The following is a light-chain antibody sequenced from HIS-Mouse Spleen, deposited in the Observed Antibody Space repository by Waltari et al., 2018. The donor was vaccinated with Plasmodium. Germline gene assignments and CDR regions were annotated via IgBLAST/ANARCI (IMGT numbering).Light chain of an antibody. CDR2: DAS. J-gene: IGKJ4*01. CDR3: QQYDNLPLT. CDR1: QDISNY. V-gene: IGKV1-33*01. Sequence: IQMTQSPSSLSASVGDRVTITCQASQDISNYLNWYQQKPGKAPKLLIYDASNLETGVPSRFSGSGSGTDFTFTISSLQPEDIATYYCQQYDNLPLTVGGGTKVEI.